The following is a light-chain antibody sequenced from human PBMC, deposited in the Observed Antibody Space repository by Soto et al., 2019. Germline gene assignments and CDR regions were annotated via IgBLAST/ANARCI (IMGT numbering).Light chain of an antibody. CDR2: AAS. Sequence: EIVLTQSPGTLSLSPGERAALSCRASQSVSSKFLAWYQQKPGQAPRLLIYAASNRATGIPDRFSGSGSGTQFTLTISSLQSEDFAVYYCQQYQNLWTFGQGTKVDIK. CDR1: QSVSSKF. V-gene: IGKV3-20*01. J-gene: IGKJ1*01. CDR3: QQYQNLWT.